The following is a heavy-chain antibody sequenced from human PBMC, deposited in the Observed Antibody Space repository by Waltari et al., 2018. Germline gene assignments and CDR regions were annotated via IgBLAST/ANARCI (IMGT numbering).Heavy chain of an antibody. CDR1: GGSISSYY. D-gene: IGHD6-13*01. CDR2: IYTSGST. J-gene: IGHJ3*02. Sequence: QVQLQESGPGLVKPSETLSLTCTVSGGSISSYYWSWIRQPAGKGLEWIGRIYTSGSTNYNPSLKSGVTMSVDTAKNQFSLKPSSVTAADTAVYYCARELRSSWYLDAFDIWGQGTMVTVSS. V-gene: IGHV4-4*07. CDR3: ARELRSSWYLDAFDI.